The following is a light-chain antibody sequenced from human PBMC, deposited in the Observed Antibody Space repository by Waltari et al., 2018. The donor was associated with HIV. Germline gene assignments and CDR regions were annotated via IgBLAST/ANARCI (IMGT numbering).Light chain of an antibody. CDR2: VAS. J-gene: IGKJ2*01. V-gene: IGKV1-39*01. Sequence: DIQMTQSPYSLSASVGDRVTITCRTSQSIGSYLNWYQQKPGKAPKLLIYVASFLHSGVPSRFSGSGSVTHFTLTISSLQIDDFATYYCQQTNGIREFTFGQGTKLEIK. CDR1: QSIGSY. CDR3: QQTNGIREFT.